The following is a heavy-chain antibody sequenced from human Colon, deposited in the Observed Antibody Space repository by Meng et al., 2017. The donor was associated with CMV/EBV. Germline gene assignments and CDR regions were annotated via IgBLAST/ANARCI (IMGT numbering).Heavy chain of an antibody. CDR3: ARGTRLLELLPPFMDV. CDR2: IRNKANSYTT. D-gene: IGHD3-3*01. Sequence: GESLKISCAASGFTFSDHYMDWVRQAPGKGLEWVGRIRNKANSYTTEYAASVKGRFSISRDDSKNTLYLQMNSLKSEDTAVYYCARGTRLLELLPPFMDVWGQGTTVTVSS. V-gene: IGHV3-72*01. CDR1: GFTFSDHY. J-gene: IGHJ6*02.